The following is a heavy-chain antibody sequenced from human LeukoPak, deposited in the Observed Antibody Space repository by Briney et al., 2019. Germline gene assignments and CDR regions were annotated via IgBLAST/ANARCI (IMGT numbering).Heavy chain of an antibody. Sequence: GGSLRLSCSASGFTFSSYAMHWVRQAPGKGLEYVSAISSNGGSTYYADSVKGRFTISRDNSKNTLYLQMSSLRAEDTAVYYCVKDVVGFDGSGSLDYWGQGTLVTVSS. CDR3: VKDVVGFDGSGSLDY. J-gene: IGHJ4*02. D-gene: IGHD3-10*01. CDR2: ISSNGGST. V-gene: IGHV3-64D*06. CDR1: GFTFSSYA.